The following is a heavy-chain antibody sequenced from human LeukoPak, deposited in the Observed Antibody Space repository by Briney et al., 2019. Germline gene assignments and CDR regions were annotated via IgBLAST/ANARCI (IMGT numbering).Heavy chain of an antibody. CDR3: ARGRHDSGWFNHFDY. Sequence: GASVKVSCKASGYTFTGYYMHWVRQAPGQGLEWMGWINPDSGGTNYAQKFQGRVTMARDTSISTAYMELSRLRSDDTAVYYCARGRHDSGWFNHFDYWGQGTLVTVSS. CDR2: INPDSGGT. CDR1: GYTFTGYY. D-gene: IGHD6-19*01. V-gene: IGHV1-2*02. J-gene: IGHJ4*02.